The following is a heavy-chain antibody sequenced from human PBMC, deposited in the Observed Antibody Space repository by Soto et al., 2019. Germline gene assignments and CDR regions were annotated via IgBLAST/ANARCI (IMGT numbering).Heavy chain of an antibody. V-gene: IGHV3-9*01. D-gene: IGHD2-15*01. CDR2: ISWNSGSI. CDR3: AKDETGVVNGAFDI. J-gene: IGHJ3*02. Sequence: EVQLVESGGGLVQPGRSLRLSCAASGFTGDDYAMHWVRQAPGKGLEWVSGISWNSGSIGYPDSVKGRFTISRDHAKNSLYLQMNSLRAEDTALYYCAKDETGVVNGAFDIWGQGTMVTVSS. CDR1: GFTGDDYA.